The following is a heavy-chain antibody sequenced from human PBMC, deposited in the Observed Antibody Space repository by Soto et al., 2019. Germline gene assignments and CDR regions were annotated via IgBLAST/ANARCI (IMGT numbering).Heavy chain of an antibody. J-gene: IGHJ6*02. CDR2: INAGNGNT. D-gene: IGHD4-4*01. Sequence: ASVKVSCKASGYTFTSYAMHWVRQAPGQRLEWMGWINAGNGNTKYSQKFQGRVTITGDTSASTAYMELRSLRSEDTAVYYCARDMGTVTNYYYYGMDAWRQGSTVTVS. CDR1: GYTFTSYA. CDR3: ARDMGTVTNYYYYGMDA. V-gene: IGHV1-3*01.